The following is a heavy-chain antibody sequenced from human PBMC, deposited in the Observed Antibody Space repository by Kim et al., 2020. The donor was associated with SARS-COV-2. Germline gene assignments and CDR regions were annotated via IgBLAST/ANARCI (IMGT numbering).Heavy chain of an antibody. D-gene: IGHD6-13*01. J-gene: IGHJ4*02. CDR3: AKANPYSSSWNFDY. Sequence: ADSGKGRFTISRDNAENTLYLQMNSLRAGDTAVYYCAKANPYSSSWNFDYWGQGTLVTVSS. V-gene: IGHV3-23*01.